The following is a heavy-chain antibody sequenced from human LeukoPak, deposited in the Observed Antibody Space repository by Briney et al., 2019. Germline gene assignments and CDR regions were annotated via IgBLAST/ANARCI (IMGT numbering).Heavy chain of an antibody. D-gene: IGHD1-26*01. CDR3: ARETTTLDY. J-gene: IGHJ4*02. CDR1: GFTFSSYG. V-gene: IGHV3-33*01. Sequence: GGSLRLSCAASGFTFSSYGMHWVRQAPGKGLEGVAVIWYDGCNKFYADSVKGRFTISRDNSKNTLYLQMNSLRAEDTAVYYCARETTTLDYWGQGTLVTVFS. CDR2: IWYDGCNK.